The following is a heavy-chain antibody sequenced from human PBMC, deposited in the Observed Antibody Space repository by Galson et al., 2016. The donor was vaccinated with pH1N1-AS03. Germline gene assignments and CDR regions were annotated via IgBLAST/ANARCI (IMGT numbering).Heavy chain of an antibody. CDR3: ARLSGMVPTEYYFAS. D-gene: IGHD3-3*01. CDR2: IRGTSQIT. CDR1: GFTFSTFA. V-gene: IGHV3-23*01. J-gene: IGHJ4*02. Sequence: SLRLSCAASGFTFSTFAVSWVRRAPGKGLEWVSLIRGTSQITYYADSVKGRFTISKDNSKSTLFLQMNSLRAEDTAIYYCARLSGMVPTEYYFASWGQGTLVAVSS.